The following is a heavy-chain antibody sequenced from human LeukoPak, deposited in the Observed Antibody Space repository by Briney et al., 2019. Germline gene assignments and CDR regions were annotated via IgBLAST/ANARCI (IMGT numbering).Heavy chain of an antibody. Sequence: VKVSCRAXGXSFSSXGIIWVRQAPGQGLEWMGWISGYNGNTNYAQSVQGRVSLTTDTSTSTAYMELRSLRSDDTAVYYCARDGYNDYWGQGSLVTVSS. CDR2: ISGYNGNT. J-gene: IGHJ4*02. V-gene: IGHV1-18*01. D-gene: IGHD5-24*01. CDR1: GXSFSSXG. CDR3: ARDGYNDY.